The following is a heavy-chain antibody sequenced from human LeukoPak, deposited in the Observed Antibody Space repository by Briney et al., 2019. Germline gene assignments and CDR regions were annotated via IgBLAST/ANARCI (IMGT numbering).Heavy chain of an antibody. Sequence: PGGSLRLSCAASGFTFSSYAMHWVRQAPGKGLEWVAIISYDGNNKYYADSVKGRFTISRDNSKNTLYLQMNSLSAEDTAVYYCARAAPGYSSSWFLSRAYYFDYWGQGTLVTVSS. V-gene: IGHV3-30-3*01. CDR2: ISYDGNNK. CDR3: ARAAPGYSSSWFLSRAYYFDY. CDR1: GFTFSSYA. J-gene: IGHJ4*02. D-gene: IGHD6-13*01.